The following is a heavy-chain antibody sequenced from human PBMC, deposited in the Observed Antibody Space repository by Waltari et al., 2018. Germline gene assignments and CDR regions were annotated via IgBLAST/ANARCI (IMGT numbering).Heavy chain of an antibody. CDR1: GGTFSRYA. CDR3: AREGVVPAAIGY. Sequence: QVQLVQSGAEGKKPGSSVKVSCKASGGTFSRYAISWVRQAPGQGLEWMGGIIPILGIANYAQKFQGRVTITADKSTSTAYMELSSLRSEDTAVYCCAREGVVPAAIGYWGQGTLVTVSS. V-gene: IGHV1-69*10. D-gene: IGHD2-2*01. J-gene: IGHJ4*02. CDR2: IIPILGIA.